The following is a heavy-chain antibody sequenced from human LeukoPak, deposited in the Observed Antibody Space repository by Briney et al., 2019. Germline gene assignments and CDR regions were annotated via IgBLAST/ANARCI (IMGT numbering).Heavy chain of an antibody. Sequence: PGGSLRLSCAASGFTVSSNYMSWVRQAPGKGLEWVSVIYIGGTTYYADSVKGRFTISRDNSKNTLYLQMNSLRAEDTAFYYCARDYPGYYYMDVWGKGTTVTISS. CDR3: ARDYPGYYYMDV. J-gene: IGHJ6*03. CDR2: IYIGGTT. D-gene: IGHD3-16*02. V-gene: IGHV3-66*01. CDR1: GFTVSSNY.